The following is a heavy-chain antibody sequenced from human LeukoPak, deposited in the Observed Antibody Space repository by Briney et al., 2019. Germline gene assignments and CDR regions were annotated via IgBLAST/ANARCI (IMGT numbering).Heavy chain of an antibody. CDR3: AKDIGRYCSSTSCSTYWFDP. J-gene: IGHJ5*02. CDR1: GFTFDDYT. D-gene: IGHD2-2*01. V-gene: IGHV3-43*01. CDR2: ISWDGGSK. Sequence: GGSLRLSCAASGFTFDDYTMHWVRQAPGKGLEWVSLISWDGGSKYYADSVKGKFTISRDNSKNSLYLQMNSQSTEDTALYYCAKDIGRYCSSTSCSTYWFDPWGQGALVTVSS.